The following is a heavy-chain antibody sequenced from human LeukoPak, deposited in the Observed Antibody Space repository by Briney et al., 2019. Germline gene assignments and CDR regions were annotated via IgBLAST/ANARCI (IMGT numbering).Heavy chain of an antibody. D-gene: IGHD1-1*01. V-gene: IGHV4-4*07. CDR2: IYTGGTN. J-gene: IGHJ3*02. Sequence: SETLSLTCTVSGDSSGNYFWTWIRQPAEKGLEWNGRIYTGGTNIYNPSLKSRVTMSLDTSKNQFSLKLTSVAAADTAVYYCALENSDTNDDALDIWGQGTMVTVSS. CDR1: GDSSGNYF. CDR3: ALENSDTNDDALDI.